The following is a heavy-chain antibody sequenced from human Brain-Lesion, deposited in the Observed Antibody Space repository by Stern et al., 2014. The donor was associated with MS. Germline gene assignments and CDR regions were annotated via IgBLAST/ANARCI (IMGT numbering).Heavy chain of an antibody. V-gene: IGHV1-2*02. CDR3: ARDQRGITIFGVVTDYYYLGMDV. D-gene: IGHD3-3*01. J-gene: IGHJ6*02. CDR2: INPNTGGT. Sequence: VQLEESGGEVKEPGASVKVSCKASGYIFTGYYIHWVRQAPGQGLEWMALINPNTGGTKYAQKVQGRVTMSRDTSIRPAHLEMSSLTSDDTAVYYCARDQRGITIFGVVTDYYYLGMDVWGQGTTVTVSS. CDR1: GYIFTGYY.